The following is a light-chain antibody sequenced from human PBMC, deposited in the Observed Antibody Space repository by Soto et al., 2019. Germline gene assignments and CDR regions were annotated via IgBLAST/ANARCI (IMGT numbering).Light chain of an antibody. CDR3: CSSVGSPTYV. Sequence: QSALTQPASVSGSPRQSITISCTGTSSSVGSYKLDSWYQQHPGKAPKLMIFEVNKRHSGVSNRFSGSKSGNTASLTIAGLKVEDEADYYCCSSVGSPTYVFGTGTKLTVL. CDR2: EVN. J-gene: IGLJ1*01. CDR1: SSSVGSYKL. V-gene: IGLV2-23*02.